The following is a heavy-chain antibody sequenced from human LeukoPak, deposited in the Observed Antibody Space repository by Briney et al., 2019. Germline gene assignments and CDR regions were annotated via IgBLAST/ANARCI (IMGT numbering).Heavy chain of an antibody. CDR1: GFTFGSYW. Sequence: GGSLRLSCAASGFTFGSYWMQWVRQTPEKGLVWVAHINNDGSNTIYADSVKGRFTTSRDNSKNSLYLQMNSLRAEDTAIYYCARDSPDYGGKGFDYWGQGTLVTVSS. CDR3: ARDSPDYGGKGFDY. J-gene: IGHJ4*02. D-gene: IGHD4-23*01. CDR2: INNDGSNT. V-gene: IGHV3-74*01.